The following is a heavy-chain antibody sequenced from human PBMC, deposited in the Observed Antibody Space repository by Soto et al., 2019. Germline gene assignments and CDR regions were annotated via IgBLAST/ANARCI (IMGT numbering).Heavy chain of an antibody. D-gene: IGHD6-19*01. CDR3: ARDRSVAVAGTRYYYYGMDV. CDR2: INPNSGGT. J-gene: IGHJ6*02. CDR1: GYTFTGYY. Sequence: ASVKLSCKASGYTFTGYYMHWVRQAPGQGLEWMGWINPNSGGTNYAQKFQGWVTMTRDTSISTAYMELSRLRSDDTAVYYCARDRSVAVAGTRYYYYGMDVWGQGTTVTVSS. V-gene: IGHV1-2*04.